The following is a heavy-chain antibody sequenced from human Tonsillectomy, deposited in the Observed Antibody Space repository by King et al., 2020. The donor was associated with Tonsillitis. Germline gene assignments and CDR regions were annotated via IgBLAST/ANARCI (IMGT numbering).Heavy chain of an antibody. D-gene: IGHD4-17*01. J-gene: IGHJ3*02. CDR3: ATEYSGGYGDDLRAYRI. CDR1: QFTFNNAW. CDR2: IKSKSDRGTA. Sequence: VQLVESGGGLVKPGGSLRLSCAASQFTFNNAWVSWVRQAPGEGREWGGRIKSKSDRGTADYAAPVEGRFTISRDYSKNTLYLQMNSLKSEDTAGYYCATEYSGGYGDDLRAYRIWGQGSLVIVSS. V-gene: IGHV3-15*01.